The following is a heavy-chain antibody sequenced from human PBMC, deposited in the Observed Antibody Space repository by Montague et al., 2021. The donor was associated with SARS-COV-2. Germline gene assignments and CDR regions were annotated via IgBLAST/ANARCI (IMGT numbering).Heavy chain of an antibody. CDR1: GGSISSSSYY. CDR2: IYYSGST. CDR3: ARVPYRLLFVPRYYGMDV. J-gene: IGHJ6*02. Sequence: SETLSLTCTVSGGSISSSSYYWGWIRQPPGKGLEWIGSIYYSGSTYYNPSLKGRVTMSVDTSKNQFSLKLSSATAADTAVYYCARVPYRLLFVPRYYGMDVWGQGTTVTVSS. V-gene: IGHV4-39*07. D-gene: IGHD2-2*01.